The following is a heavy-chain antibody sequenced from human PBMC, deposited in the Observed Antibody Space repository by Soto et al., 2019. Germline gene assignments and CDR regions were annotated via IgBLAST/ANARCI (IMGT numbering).Heavy chain of an antibody. CDR3: ARETSGWSLNGLAV. D-gene: IGHD6-19*01. Sequence: QVYLVQSGAEVKKPVDSVTISCKASGSAITRYYIHWVRQAPGRGLELMGIINPGGGSASYAQKFQDRVTIDKDTSTGTVYMDLRSLRTEDTAVYYCARETSGWSLNGLAVWGQGTTVNVSS. J-gene: IGHJ6*02. CDR2: INPGGGSA. CDR1: GSAITRYY. V-gene: IGHV1-46*01.